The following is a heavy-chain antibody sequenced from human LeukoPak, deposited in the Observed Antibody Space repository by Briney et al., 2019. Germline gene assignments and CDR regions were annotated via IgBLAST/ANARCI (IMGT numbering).Heavy chain of an antibody. V-gene: IGHV3-30-3*01. CDR2: ISYDGSNK. CDR1: GFTFSSYA. Sequence: PGGSLRLSCAASGFTFSSYAMHWVRQAPGKGLEWVAVISYDGSNKYYADSVKGRFTISRDNSKNTLYLQMNSLRAEDTAVYYCARIQQLVGFDYWGQGTLVTVSS. CDR3: ARIQQLVGFDY. D-gene: IGHD6-13*01. J-gene: IGHJ4*02.